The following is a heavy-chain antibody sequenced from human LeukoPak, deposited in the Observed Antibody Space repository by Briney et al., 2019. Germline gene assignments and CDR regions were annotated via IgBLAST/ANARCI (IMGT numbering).Heavy chain of an antibody. Sequence: GASVKVSCKASGYTFTGYYMHWVRQAPGQGLEWMGWINPNSGGTNYAQKFQGRVTMTRDTSISTAYMELSRLRSDDTAVYYCARDPGIAVAGTKDYYYYYMDVWGKGTTVTVSS. CDR1: GYTFTGYY. CDR2: INPNSGGT. CDR3: ARDPGIAVAGTKDYYYYYMDV. D-gene: IGHD6-19*01. J-gene: IGHJ6*03. V-gene: IGHV1-2*02.